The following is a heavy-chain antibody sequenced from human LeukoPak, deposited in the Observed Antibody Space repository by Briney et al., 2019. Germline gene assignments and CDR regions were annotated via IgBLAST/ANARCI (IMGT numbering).Heavy chain of an antibody. CDR1: GFTFSTFA. Sequence: GGSLRLSCAASGFTFSTFAMSWVRQDPGRGLEWVSSITGAGSTTYYPESMKGRFTISRDNSKNTLYLQMNSLRVEDTAVYFCVRDRNYFEALQRSYWGQGTLVTVSS. CDR3: VRDRNYFEALQRSY. V-gene: IGHV3-23*01. CDR2: ITGAGSTT. J-gene: IGHJ4*02. D-gene: IGHD1-7*01.